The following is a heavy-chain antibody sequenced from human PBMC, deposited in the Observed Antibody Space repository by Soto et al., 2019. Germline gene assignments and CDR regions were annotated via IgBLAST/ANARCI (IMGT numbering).Heavy chain of an antibody. CDR2: IYPGDSDT. CDR1: DTTHW. J-gene: IGHJ6*02. CDR3: ARLVNYYFGMDV. V-gene: IGHV5-51*01. Sequence: GESLKISCKASDTTHWIGWVRQKPGKGLEWMGIIYPGDSDTKYSPAFQGQVTISVDKSISTAYLHWSSLKASDTATYYCARLVNYYFGMDVWGLGTTVTVSS.